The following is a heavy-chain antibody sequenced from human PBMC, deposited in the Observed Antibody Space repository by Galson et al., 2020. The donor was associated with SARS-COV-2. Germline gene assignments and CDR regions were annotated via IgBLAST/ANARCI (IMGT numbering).Heavy chain of an antibody. CDR3: AKGDYYDFWGGYYRGNDY. CDR1: ASTFSSYA. J-gene: IGHJ4*02. D-gene: IGHD3-3*01. V-gene: IGHV3-23*01. Sequence: GGSLRPSSEASASTFSSYAMSCVSQPPGKGLEWVSAIRGSGGRTYYADSVKGRFTISRDNSKNTLYLQMNSLRAEDTAVYYCAKGDYYDFWGGYYRGNDYWGQGTLVTVSS. CDR2: IRGSGGRT.